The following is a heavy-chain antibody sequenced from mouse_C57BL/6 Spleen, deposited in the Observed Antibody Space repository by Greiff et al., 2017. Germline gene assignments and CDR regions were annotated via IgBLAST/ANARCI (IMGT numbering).Heavy chain of an antibody. J-gene: IGHJ4*01. CDR1: GYSFTGYF. CDR2: INPYNGDT. CDR3: ARSGYGNYEYYAMDY. V-gene: IGHV1-20*01. Sequence: EVQLQQSGPELVKPGDSVKISCKASGYSFTGYFMNWVMQSHGKSLEWIGRINPYNGDTFYNQKFKGKATLTVDKSSSTAHMELRSLTSEDSAVYYCARSGYGNYEYYAMDYWGQGTSVTVSS. D-gene: IGHD2-1*01.